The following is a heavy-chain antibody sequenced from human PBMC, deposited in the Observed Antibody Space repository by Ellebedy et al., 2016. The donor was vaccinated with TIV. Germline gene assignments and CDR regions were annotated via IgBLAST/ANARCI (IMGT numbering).Heavy chain of an antibody. V-gene: IGHV3-23*01. J-gene: IGHJ4*02. CDR2: IGIGGTST. CDR3: ASPAVGHTTGCCRYYFDY. Sequence: PGGSLRLSCTASGFTFSSYVMNWVRHAPGKGLEWVSSIGIGGTSTYYADSVTGRFTVSSDNSRNTVFLQLNSLSVEDTAVYYCASPAVGHTTGCCRYYFDYWGLGTLVTVSS. D-gene: IGHD6-19*01. CDR1: GFTFSSYV.